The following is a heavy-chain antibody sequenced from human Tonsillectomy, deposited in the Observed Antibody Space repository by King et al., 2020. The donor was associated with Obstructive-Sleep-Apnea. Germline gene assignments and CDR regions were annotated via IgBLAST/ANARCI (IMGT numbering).Heavy chain of an antibody. CDR3: ARDRQLWSLDAFDI. V-gene: IGHV3-21*01. J-gene: IGHJ3*02. Sequence: VQLVESGGGLVKPGGSLRLSCAASGFTFSSYSMNWVRQAPGKGLEWVSSISSSSSYIYYADSAKGRFTISRDNAKNSLYLQMNRLRAEDTAVYYCARDRQLWSLDAFDIWGQGTMVTVSS. D-gene: IGHD5-18*01. CDR1: GFTFSSYS. CDR2: ISSSSSYI.